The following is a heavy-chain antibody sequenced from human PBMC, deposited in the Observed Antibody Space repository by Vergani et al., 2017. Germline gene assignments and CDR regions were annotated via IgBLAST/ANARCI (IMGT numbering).Heavy chain of an antibody. V-gene: IGHV1-24*01. CDR3: ARAVGVFGFDI. J-gene: IGHJ3*02. D-gene: IGHD2-8*01. CDR2: FDPEHGEV. CDR1: GYSLTELT. Sequence: QVQLVQSGSEVRKPGASVKVSCQVSGYSLTELTIHWVRQAPGKGLEWMGGFDPEHGEVTFAHHIQGRVTMTEDRSTDTAYMELSSLRSEDTAVYYCARAVGVFGFDIWGQGTMVTVSS.